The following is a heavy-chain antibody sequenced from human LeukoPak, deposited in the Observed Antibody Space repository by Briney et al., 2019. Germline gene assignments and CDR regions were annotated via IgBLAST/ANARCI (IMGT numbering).Heavy chain of an antibody. J-gene: IGHJ4*02. CDR1: GFTFVDYA. D-gene: IGHD6-19*01. CDR3: AKTVVAGSPTGIDY. CDR2: ISWNSGSI. V-gene: IGHV3-9*01. Sequence: QPGWSLRLSCAASGFTFVDYAMHWVRQAPGKGLEWVSGISWNSGSIGYADSVKGRFTISRDNAKNSLYLQMNSLRAEDTALYYCAKTVVAGSPTGIDYWGQGTLVTVSS.